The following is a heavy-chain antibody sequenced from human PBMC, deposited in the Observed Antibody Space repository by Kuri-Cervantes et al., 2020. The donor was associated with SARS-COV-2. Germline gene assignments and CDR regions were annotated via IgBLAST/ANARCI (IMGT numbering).Heavy chain of an antibody. CDR2: ISWNSGSI. Sequence: GGSLRLSCAASGFTFSSYWMHWVRQAPGKGLEWVSGISWNSGSIGYADSVKGRFTISRDNAKNSLYLQMNSLRAEDTALYYCAKGPTAAGFYFDYWGQGTLVTVSS. J-gene: IGHJ4*02. V-gene: IGHV3-9*01. CDR1: GFTFSSYW. CDR3: AKGPTAAGFYFDY. D-gene: IGHD6-13*01.